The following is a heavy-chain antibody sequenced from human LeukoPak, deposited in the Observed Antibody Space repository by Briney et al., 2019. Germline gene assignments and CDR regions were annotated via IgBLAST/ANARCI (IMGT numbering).Heavy chain of an antibody. Sequence: SETLSLTCTVSGGSISSYYWSWIRQPAGNGLEWIGRIYTSGSTNYNPSLKSRVTMSVDTSKNQSSLKLSSVTAADTAVYYCARDGSSSSVYYYYMDVWGKGTTVTVSS. CDR2: IYTSGST. CDR1: GGSISSYY. V-gene: IGHV4-4*07. CDR3: ARDGSSSSVYYYYMDV. J-gene: IGHJ6*03. D-gene: IGHD6-6*01.